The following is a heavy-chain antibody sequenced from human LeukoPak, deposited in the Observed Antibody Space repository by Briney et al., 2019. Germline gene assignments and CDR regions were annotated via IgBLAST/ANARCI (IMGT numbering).Heavy chain of an antibody. J-gene: IGHJ4*02. CDR1: GFTFSSYS. D-gene: IGHD5-24*01. V-gene: IGHV3-21*01. CDR2: ISSSSSYM. CDR3: AREFGHNRWYFDY. Sequence: GGSLRLSCAASGFTFSSYSMNWVRQAPGKGLEWVSSISSSSSYMYYADSVKGRFTISRDNAKNSLYLQMNSLRAEDTAVYYCAREFGHNRWYFDYWGQGALVTVSS.